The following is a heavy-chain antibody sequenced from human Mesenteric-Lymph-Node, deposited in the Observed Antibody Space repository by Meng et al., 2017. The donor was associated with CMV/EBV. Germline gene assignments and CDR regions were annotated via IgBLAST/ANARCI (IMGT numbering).Heavy chain of an antibody. V-gene: IGHV4-61*01. D-gene: IGHD1-7*01. CDR3: ARGVAGTTYGMDV. CDR1: GGSVSSGSYY. CDR2: IYYSGST. J-gene: IGHJ6*02. Sequence: SETLSLTRTVSGGSVSSGSYYWSWIRQPPGKGLEWIGYIYYSGSTNYNPSLKSRVTISVDTSKNQLSLKLSSVTAADTTVYYCARGVAGTTYGMDVWGQGTTVTVSS.